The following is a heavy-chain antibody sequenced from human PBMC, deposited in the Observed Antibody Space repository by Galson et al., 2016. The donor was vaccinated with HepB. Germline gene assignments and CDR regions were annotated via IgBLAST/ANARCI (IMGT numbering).Heavy chain of an antibody. CDR3: AEDRGIAAAFFHDYTDY. CDR1: GFTFSSYG. CDR2: ISYDGNNK. Sequence: SLRLSCAASGFTFSSYGMHWLCQAPGKGLELLAIISYDGNNKKYADAVKGRFTISRDNSERTLFLQMDSLRVEDTAVYYCAEDRGIAAAFFHDYTDYWGQGTLVTVSS. D-gene: IGHD6-13*01. J-gene: IGHJ4*02. V-gene: IGHV3-30*18.